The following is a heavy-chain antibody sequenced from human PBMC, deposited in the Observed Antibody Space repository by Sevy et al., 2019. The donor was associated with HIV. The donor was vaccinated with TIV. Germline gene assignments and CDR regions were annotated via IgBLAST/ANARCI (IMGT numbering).Heavy chain of an antibody. CDR2: ISGSGGGT. CDR1: GFTFSSYA. J-gene: IGHJ5*02. Sequence: GGSLRLSCAASGFTFSSYAMSWVRQAPGKGLGWVSAISGSGGGTYYADSVKGRFTISRDNSKNTLYLQMNSLRAEDTAVYYCAKAQPGVWGSYRSNWFDPWGQGTLVTVSS. CDR3: AKAQPGVWGSYRSNWFDP. V-gene: IGHV3-23*01. D-gene: IGHD3-16*02.